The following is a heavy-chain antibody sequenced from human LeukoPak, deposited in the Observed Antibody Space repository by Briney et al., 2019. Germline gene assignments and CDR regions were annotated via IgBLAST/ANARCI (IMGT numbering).Heavy chain of an antibody. CDR3: ARGGNYYLDY. CDR1: GFTFSSAW. V-gene: IGHV3-74*01. Sequence: GGSLRLSCAVSGFTFSSAWMHWVRQAPGKGVEWVSRMNSGGTNINYADSVKGRFTISRDNAKNTLYLQMHSLTAQHTAVYFCARGGNYYLDYWAQGTLATVSS. D-gene: IGHD1-14*01. J-gene: IGHJ4*02. CDR2: MNSGGTNI.